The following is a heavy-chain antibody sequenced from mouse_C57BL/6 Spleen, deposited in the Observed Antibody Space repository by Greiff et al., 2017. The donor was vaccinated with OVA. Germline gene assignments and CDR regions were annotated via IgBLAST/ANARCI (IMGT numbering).Heavy chain of an antibody. CDR3: TTGSSPSY. Sequence: EVQLQQSGAELVRPGASVKLSCTASGFNIKDDYMHWVKQRPEQGLEWIGWIDPENGDTEYASKFQGKATITADTSSNTAYLQLSSLTSEDTAVYYCTTGSSPSYWGQGTTLTVSS. CDR1: GFNIKDDY. V-gene: IGHV14-4*01. J-gene: IGHJ2*01. CDR2: IDPENGDT. D-gene: IGHD1-1*01.